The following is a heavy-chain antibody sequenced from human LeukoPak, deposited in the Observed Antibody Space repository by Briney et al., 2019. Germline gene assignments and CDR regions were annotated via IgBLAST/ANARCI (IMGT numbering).Heavy chain of an antibody. Sequence: GGSLRLSCAASGFTFRSYEMKGVRQAPGKGPEWVSHISSSGSTIYYADSVKGRFTISRDNAKNSLYLQMKSLRAEDSAVYYFARGGYSNDPFDYWGQGTLVTVSS. CDR2: ISSSGSTI. D-gene: IGHD4-11*01. J-gene: IGHJ4*02. CDR1: GFTFRSYE. V-gene: IGHV3-48*03. CDR3: ARGGYSNDPFDY.